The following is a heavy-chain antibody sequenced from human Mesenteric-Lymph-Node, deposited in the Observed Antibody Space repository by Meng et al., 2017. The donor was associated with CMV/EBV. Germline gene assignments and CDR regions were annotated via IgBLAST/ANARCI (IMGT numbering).Heavy chain of an antibody. J-gene: IGHJ5*02. V-gene: IGHV4-39*01. Sequence: QLQLQGSGPGLVKPSETLSLTSPASGGSSSSSSYYWGWIRQPPGKGLEWIGSIYYSGSTYYNPSLKSRVTISVDTSKNQFSLKLSSVTAADTAVYYCARPHYYGSGSSPWFDPWGQGTLVTVSS. CDR1: GGSSSSSSYY. CDR3: ARPHYYGSGSSPWFDP. D-gene: IGHD3-10*01. CDR2: IYYSGST.